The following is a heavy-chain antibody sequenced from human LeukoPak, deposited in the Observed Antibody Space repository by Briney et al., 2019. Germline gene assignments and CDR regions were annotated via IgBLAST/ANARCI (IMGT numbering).Heavy chain of an antibody. Sequence: SETLSLTCAVSGGSISSGGYSWSWIRQPPGKGLEWIGYMYNSGSTYYNPSLKSRVTISVDRSKNQFSLKLSSVTAADTAVYYCARASYDSSGSHAFDIWGQGTKVTVSA. CDR1: GGSISSGGYS. CDR2: MYNSGST. D-gene: IGHD3-22*01. CDR3: ARASYDSSGSHAFDI. V-gene: IGHV4-30-2*01. J-gene: IGHJ3*02.